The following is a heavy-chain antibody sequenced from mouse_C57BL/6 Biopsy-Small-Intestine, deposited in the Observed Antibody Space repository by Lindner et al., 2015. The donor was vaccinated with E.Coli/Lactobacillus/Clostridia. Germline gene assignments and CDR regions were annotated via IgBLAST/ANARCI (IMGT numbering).Heavy chain of an antibody. Sequence: SVKVSCKASGGTFGRSGFSWVRQAPGEGLEWMGVIIPIFGSTYYAHKFQGRVTITADESTTTVYMELSGLISDDTAIYYCARDLYYYGSGTYYRSVLDPWGQGTLVTVSS. CDR3: ARDLYYYGSGTYYRSVLDP. J-gene: IGHJ4*01. D-gene: IGHD1-1*01. CDR1: GGTFGRSG. V-gene: IGHV1S26*01. CDR2: IIPIFGST.